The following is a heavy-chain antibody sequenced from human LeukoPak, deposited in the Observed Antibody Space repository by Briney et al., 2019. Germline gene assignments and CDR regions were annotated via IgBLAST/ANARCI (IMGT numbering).Heavy chain of an antibody. CDR3: AKVGDSTFDY. J-gene: IGHJ4*02. Sequence: GGSLRLSCAASGFTFSSFGMHWVRQAPDKGLEWVAVIWYDGGNTYYADSVKGRFTVSRDNSTNTLYLQMNSLRVEDTAAYYCAKVGDSTFDYWGQGTLVTVSS. D-gene: IGHD2-21*01. V-gene: IGHV3-33*06. CDR1: GFTFSSFG. CDR2: IWYDGGNT.